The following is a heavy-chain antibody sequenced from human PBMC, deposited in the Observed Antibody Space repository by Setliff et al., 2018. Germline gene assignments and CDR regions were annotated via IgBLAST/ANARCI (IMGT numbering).Heavy chain of an antibody. D-gene: IGHD5-18*01. Sequence: ASVKVSCKASGYTFTGYYMHWVRQAPGQGLEWMGIIDPSGDYTNYAQKFQGRVTMTRDTSTTTVYMELSSLRFEDTAVYYCAREGVDTRSSTDYRYYMDLWGKGTTVTVSS. J-gene: IGHJ6*03. CDR1: GYTFTGYY. V-gene: IGHV1-46*01. CDR2: IDPSGDYT. CDR3: AREGVDTRSSTDYRYYMDL.